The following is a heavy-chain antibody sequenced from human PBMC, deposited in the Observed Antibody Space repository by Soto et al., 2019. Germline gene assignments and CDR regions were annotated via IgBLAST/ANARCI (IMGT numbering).Heavy chain of an antibody. CDR1: GFTFSSYE. CDR3: ARGVATTP. Sequence: EEQLVESGGGLAQPGGSLRLSCAASGFTFSSYEMNWVRQAPGKGLEWVSYINTRGTTVYYADSVKGRFTISRDNAKNSLYLQMNSLRDEDTALYYCARGVATTPWGQGTLVTVSS. J-gene: IGHJ5*02. D-gene: IGHD5-12*01. CDR2: INTRGTTV. V-gene: IGHV3-48*03.